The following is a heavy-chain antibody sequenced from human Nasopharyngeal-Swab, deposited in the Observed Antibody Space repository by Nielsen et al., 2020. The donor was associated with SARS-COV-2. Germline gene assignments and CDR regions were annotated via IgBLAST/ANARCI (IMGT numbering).Heavy chain of an antibody. V-gene: IGHV4-30-2*01. D-gene: IGHD5-18*01. J-gene: IGHJ5*02. Sequence: LRLSCAVSGGSISSGGYSWSWIRQPPGKGLEWIGYIYHSGSTYYNPSLKSRVTISVDRSKNQFSLKLGSVTAADTAVHYCARGTAMGMYNWFDPWGQGTLVTVSS. CDR2: IYHSGST. CDR1: GGSISSGGYS. CDR3: ARGTAMGMYNWFDP.